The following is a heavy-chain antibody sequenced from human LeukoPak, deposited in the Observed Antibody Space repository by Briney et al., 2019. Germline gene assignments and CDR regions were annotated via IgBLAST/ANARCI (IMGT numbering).Heavy chain of an antibody. CDR1: GFTFSSYA. Sequence: GGSLRLPCAASGFTFSSYAMSWVRQAPGKGLEWVSAISGSGGSTYYADSVKGRFTISRDNSKNTLYLQMNSLRAEDTAVYSCAKYYDSSGYDYWGQGTLVTVSS. D-gene: IGHD3-22*01. J-gene: IGHJ4*02. V-gene: IGHV3-23*01. CDR3: AKYYDSSGYDY. CDR2: ISGSGGST.